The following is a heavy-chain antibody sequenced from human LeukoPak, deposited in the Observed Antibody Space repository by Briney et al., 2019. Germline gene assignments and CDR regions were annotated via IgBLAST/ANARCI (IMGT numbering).Heavy chain of an antibody. Sequence: SETLSLTCTVSGGSISSYYWSWIRQPPGKGLEWIGSIYYSGSTYYNPSLKSRVTISVDTSKNQFSLKLSSVTAADTAVYYCARAPLPDSATVTTFFDYWGQGTLVTVSS. CDR3: ARAPLPDSATVTTFFDY. CDR2: IYYSGST. CDR1: GGSISSYY. V-gene: IGHV4-39*07. J-gene: IGHJ4*02. D-gene: IGHD4-17*01.